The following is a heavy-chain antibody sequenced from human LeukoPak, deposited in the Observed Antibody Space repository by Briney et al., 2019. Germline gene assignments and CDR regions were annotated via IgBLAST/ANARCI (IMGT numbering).Heavy chain of an antibody. D-gene: IGHD1-7*01. CDR3: AREVDWNYERWFDP. CDR2: ISAYNGNT. V-gene: IGHV1-18*01. CDR1: GYTFTSYG. Sequence: AASVKVSCKASGYTFTSYGISWVRQAPGQGLEWMGWISAYNGNTNYAQKLQGRVTMTTDTSTSTAYMELRSLRSDDTAVYYCAREVDWNYERWFDPWGQGTLVTVSS. J-gene: IGHJ5*02.